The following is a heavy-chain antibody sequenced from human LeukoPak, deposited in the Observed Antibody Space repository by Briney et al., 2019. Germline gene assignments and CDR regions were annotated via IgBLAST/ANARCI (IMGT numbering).Heavy chain of an antibody. V-gene: IGHV3-53*01. J-gene: IGHJ4*02. D-gene: IGHD2-2*01. CDR2: IYSGGST. CDR1: GFTVSSNY. CDR3: AKGRVSVVPAGGFDY. Sequence: GGSLRLSCAASGFTVSSNYMSWVRQAPGKGLEWVSVIYSGGSTYYADSVKGRFTISRDNSKNTLYLQMNSLRAEDTAVYYCAKGRVSVVPAGGFDYWGQGTLVTVSS.